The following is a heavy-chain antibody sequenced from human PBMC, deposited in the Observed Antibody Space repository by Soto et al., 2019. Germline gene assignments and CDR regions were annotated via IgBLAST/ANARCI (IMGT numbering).Heavy chain of an antibody. CDR3: ARDTTVTTPTYFAS. J-gene: IGHJ4*02. Sequence: EVQLVESGGGLVQPGGSLRLSCAASGLTVSNSYMNWVRQAPGKGLEWVSIIYSGGTTYYADSVKGRFTISRDNSKNTLYLQMHSLGADDTAVYYCARDTTVTTPTYFASWGQGTLVIVSS. D-gene: IGHD4-17*01. CDR2: IYSGGTT. V-gene: IGHV3-66*01. CDR1: GLTVSNSY.